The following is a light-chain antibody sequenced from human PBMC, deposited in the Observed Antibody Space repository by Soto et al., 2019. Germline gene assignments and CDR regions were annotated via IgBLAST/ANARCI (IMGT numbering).Light chain of an antibody. CDR1: SSNIGSNY. Sequence: QSVLTQPPSASGTPGQRVTISCSGSSSNIGSNYVYWYQQLPGTAPKLLIYRNNQRPSGVPDRFSGSKSGTSASLAFSGLRSEDEADYYCAAWDDSLRVVLFGGGTKLTVL. CDR2: RNN. CDR3: AAWDDSLRVVL. J-gene: IGLJ2*01. V-gene: IGLV1-47*01.